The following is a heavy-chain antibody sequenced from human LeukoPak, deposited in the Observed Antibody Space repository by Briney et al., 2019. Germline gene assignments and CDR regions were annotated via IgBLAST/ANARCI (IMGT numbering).Heavy chain of an antibody. CDR3: AKDPHSRSSVWGYFDY. D-gene: IGHD6-6*01. CDR1: GFTFTNYG. J-gene: IGHJ4*02. CDR2: IQYDGSKE. V-gene: IGHV3-30*02. Sequence: QPGGSPRLSCAASGFTFTNYGIQWARRAPGKGLEWVAFIQYDGSKEHYADSVKGRFTISRDNSKNTLFLQMNSLRAEDTAVYYCAKDPHSRSSVWGYFDYWGQGTLVTVSS.